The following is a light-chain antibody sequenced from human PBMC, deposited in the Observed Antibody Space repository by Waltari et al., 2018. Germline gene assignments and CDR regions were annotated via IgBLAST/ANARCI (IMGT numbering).Light chain of an antibody. J-gene: IGKJ1*01. V-gene: IGKV1-5*03. Sequence: DIQMTQSPATLSASVGDRVTITCRASQSISSWLAWYQQKPVKAPKLLIYKASSLESGVPSRFSGSGSGTEFTLTLSSLQPDDFATYYCQQYNSYPWTFGQGTKVEIK. CDR3: QQYNSYPWT. CDR1: QSISSW. CDR2: KAS.